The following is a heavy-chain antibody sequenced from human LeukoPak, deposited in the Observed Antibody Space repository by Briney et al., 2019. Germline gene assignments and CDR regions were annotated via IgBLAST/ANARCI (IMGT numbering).Heavy chain of an antibody. D-gene: IGHD1-1*01. CDR1: GGSISSGGYY. J-gene: IGHJ1*01. Sequence: SETLSLTCTVSGGSISSGGYYWSWIRQPPGKGLEWIGYIYHSGSTYYNPSLKNRLTISVDTSKNQFSLKLSTVTAADTAVYFCARSGAAWKPPTYFQDWGQGTLVTVSS. V-gene: IGHV4-30-2*01. CDR2: IYHSGST. CDR3: ARSGAAWKPPTYFQD.